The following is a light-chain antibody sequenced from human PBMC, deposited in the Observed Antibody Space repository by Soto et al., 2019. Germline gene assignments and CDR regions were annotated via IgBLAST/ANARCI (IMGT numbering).Light chain of an antibody. Sequence: QAVVTQPPSASGTPGQRVTISCSGSSSNIGSNSANWYQQLPGTAPKLLIYSTNQRPSGVPDRFSGSKSDTSASLAISGLQSEDEADYYCAAWDDSLNGEVVFGGGTKLTVL. CDR3: AAWDDSLNGEVV. V-gene: IGLV1-44*01. CDR1: SSNIGSNS. CDR2: STN. J-gene: IGLJ2*01.